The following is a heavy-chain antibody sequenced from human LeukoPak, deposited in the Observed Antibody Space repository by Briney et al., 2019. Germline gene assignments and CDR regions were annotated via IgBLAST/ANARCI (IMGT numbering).Heavy chain of an antibody. Sequence: GGSLRLSCAASGFTFSSYAMSWVRQAPGKGLEWVSAISGSGGSTYYADSVKGRFTISRDNSKNTLYLQMNSLRAEDTAVYYCAIAGYSSSWYPYYFDYWGQGTLVTVSS. CDR1: GFTFSSYA. J-gene: IGHJ4*02. CDR2: ISGSGGST. D-gene: IGHD6-13*01. V-gene: IGHV3-23*01. CDR3: AIAGYSSSWYPYYFDY.